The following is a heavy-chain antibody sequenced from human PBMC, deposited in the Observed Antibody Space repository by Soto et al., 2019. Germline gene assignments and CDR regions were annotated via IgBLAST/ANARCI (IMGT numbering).Heavy chain of an antibody. CDR1: GGSVSSGSYY. CDR3: ARVAPGLPVSGVDY. Sequence: SETLSLTCTVSGGSVSSGSYYWSWIRQPPGKGLEWIGYIYYSGSTNYNPSLKSRVTISVDTSKNQFSLKLSSVTAADTAVYYCARVAPGLPVSGVDYWGQGTLVTVSS. J-gene: IGHJ4*02. CDR2: IYYSGST. V-gene: IGHV4-61*01. D-gene: IGHD2-2*01.